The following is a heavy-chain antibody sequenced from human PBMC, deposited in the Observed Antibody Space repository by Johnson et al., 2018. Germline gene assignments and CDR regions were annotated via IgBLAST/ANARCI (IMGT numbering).Heavy chain of an antibody. J-gene: IGHJ6*02. Sequence: VQLVQSGGGVVQPGRSLRLSCAASGFTFSSYGMHWVRQAPGKGLEWVAVISYDGSNKYYADSVKGRFTISRDNSKNTLYLQMNSLRAEDTAGYYCAKRLPRRVTTEDYYGMDVGGQGTTVTGSS. CDR3: AKRLPRRVTTEDYYGMDV. V-gene: IGHV3-30*18. CDR2: ISYDGSNK. D-gene: IGHD4-17*01. CDR1: GFTFSSYG.